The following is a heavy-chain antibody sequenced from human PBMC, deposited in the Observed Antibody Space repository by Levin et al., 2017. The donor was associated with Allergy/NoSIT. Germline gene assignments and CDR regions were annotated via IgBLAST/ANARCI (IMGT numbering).Heavy chain of an antibody. CDR3: SRDPLTIGKDAFDS. V-gene: IGHV3-30-3*01. CDR1: GFNFGNYA. J-gene: IGHJ3*02. CDR2: ISYDGSNE. Sequence: GGSLRLSCAASGFNFGNYAMHWVRQAPGKGLEWVTVISYDGSNEYYAEPVKGRFTISRDNSKNMLYLQMNSLRAEDTAVYYCSRDPLTIGKDAFDSWGQGTMVTVSS.